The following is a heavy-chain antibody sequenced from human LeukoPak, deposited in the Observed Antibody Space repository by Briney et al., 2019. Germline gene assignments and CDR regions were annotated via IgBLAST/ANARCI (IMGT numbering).Heavy chain of an antibody. CDR1: GYTFTSYG. V-gene: IGHV1-46*01. CDR3: ARGGGRITMVRGVKNWFDP. J-gene: IGHJ5*02. Sequence: ASVKVSCKASGYTFTSYGISWVRQAPGQGLEWMGIVNPSGGSTSYAQKFQGRVTMTRDTSTSTVYMELSSLRSEDTAVYYCARGGGRITMVRGVKNWFDPWGQGTLVTVSS. D-gene: IGHD3-10*01. CDR2: VNPSGGST.